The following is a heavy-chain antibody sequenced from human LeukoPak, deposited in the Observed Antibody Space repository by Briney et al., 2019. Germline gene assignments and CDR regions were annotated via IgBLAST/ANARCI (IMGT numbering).Heavy chain of an antibody. CDR3: ARASVYGDYRFDY. J-gene: IGHJ4*02. V-gene: IGHV4-34*01. D-gene: IGHD4-17*01. Sequence: SETLSLTCAVYGGSFSGYYWSWIRQPPGKGLEWIGEINHSGSTNYNPSLKSRVTISVDTSKNQFSLKLSSVTAADTAVYYCARASVYGDYRFDYWGQGTLVTVSS. CDR2: INHSGST. CDR1: GGSFSGYY.